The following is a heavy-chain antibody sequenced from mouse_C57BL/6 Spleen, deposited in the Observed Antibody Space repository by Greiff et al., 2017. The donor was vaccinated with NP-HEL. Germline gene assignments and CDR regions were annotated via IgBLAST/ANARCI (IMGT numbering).Heavy chain of an antibody. D-gene: IGHD2-3*01. J-gene: IGHJ4*01. CDR1: GYTFTSYG. CDR2: IYPRSGNT. CDR3: AREADGHRDY. Sequence: VKLQQSGAELARPGASVKLSCKASGYTFTSYGISWVKQRTGQGLEWIGEIYPRSGNTYYNEKFKGKATLTADKSSSTAYMELRSLTSEDSAVYFCAREADGHRDYWGQGTSVTVSS. V-gene: IGHV1-81*01.